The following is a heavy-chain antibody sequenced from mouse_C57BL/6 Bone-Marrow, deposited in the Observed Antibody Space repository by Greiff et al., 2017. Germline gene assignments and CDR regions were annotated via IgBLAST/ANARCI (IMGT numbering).Heavy chain of an antibody. CDR3: ASGDYYGRSSHFDV. D-gene: IGHD1-1*01. Sequence: QVQLQQPGAELVRPGSSVKLSCKASGYTFTSYWMHWVKQRPIQGLEWIGNIDPSDSETHYNQKFKDKATLTVDKSSSTAYMQLSSLTSEDSAVYYCASGDYYGRSSHFDVWGTGTTVTVSS. CDR1: GYTFTSYW. V-gene: IGHV1-52*01. CDR2: IDPSDSET. J-gene: IGHJ1*03.